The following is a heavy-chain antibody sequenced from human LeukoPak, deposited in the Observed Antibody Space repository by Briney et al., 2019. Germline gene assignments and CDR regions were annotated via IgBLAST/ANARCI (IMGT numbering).Heavy chain of an antibody. CDR2: INWNGGST. CDR1: GFTFDDYG. D-gene: IGHD3-3*01. CDR3: ARGSDFWSGFYYYYMDV. J-gene: IGHJ6*03. Sequence: PGGSLRLSCAASGFTFDDYGMSWVRQAPGKGLEWVSGINWNGGSTGYADSVKGRFTISRDNAKNSLYLQMNSLRAEDTALYYCARGSDFWSGFYYYYMDVWGKGTTVTVSS. V-gene: IGHV3-20*04.